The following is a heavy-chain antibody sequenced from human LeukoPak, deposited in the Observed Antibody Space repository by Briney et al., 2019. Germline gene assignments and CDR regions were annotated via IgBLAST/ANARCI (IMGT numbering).Heavy chain of an antibody. Sequence: PGGSLRLSCAVSVFTFSSYGMHWVRQAPGKGLEWVAFIRYDGSNKYYADSVKGRFTISSDNSKNTLYLQMNSLRAEDTAVYYCANIEDDYVRGLVDYWGQGTLVTVSS. CDR2: IRYDGSNK. CDR3: ANIEDDYVRGLVDY. J-gene: IGHJ4*02. CDR1: VFTFSSYG. D-gene: IGHD4-17*01. V-gene: IGHV3-30*02.